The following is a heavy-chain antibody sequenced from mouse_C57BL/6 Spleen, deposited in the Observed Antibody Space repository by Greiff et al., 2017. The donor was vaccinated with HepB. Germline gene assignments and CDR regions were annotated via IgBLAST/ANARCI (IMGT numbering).Heavy chain of an antibody. Sequence: EVMLVESGGDLVKPGGSLKLSCAASGFTFSSYGMSWVRQTPDKRLEWVATISSGGRYTYYPDSVKGRFTISRDNAKNTLYLQMSSLKSEDTAMYYCARQDYYGSTYAMDYWGQGTSVTVSS. V-gene: IGHV5-6*01. CDR1: GFTFSSYG. CDR2: ISSGGRYT. CDR3: ARQDYYGSTYAMDY. J-gene: IGHJ4*01. D-gene: IGHD1-1*01.